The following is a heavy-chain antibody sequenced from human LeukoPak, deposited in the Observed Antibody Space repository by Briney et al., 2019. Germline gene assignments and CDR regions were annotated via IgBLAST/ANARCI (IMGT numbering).Heavy chain of an antibody. Sequence: GRSLRLSYAASGFTFSSYGMHWVRQAPGKGLEWVAVIWYGGSNKYYADSVKGRFTISRDNSKNTLYLQMNSLRAEDTAVYCCAKDGENAFDIWGQGTMVTVSS. J-gene: IGHJ3*02. CDR3: AKDGENAFDI. CDR2: IWYGGSNK. V-gene: IGHV3-30*18. CDR1: GFTFSSYG. D-gene: IGHD7-27*01.